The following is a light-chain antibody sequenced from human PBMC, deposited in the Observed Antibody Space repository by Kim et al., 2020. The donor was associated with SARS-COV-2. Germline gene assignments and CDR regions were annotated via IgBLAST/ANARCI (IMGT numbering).Light chain of an antibody. Sequence: ASVRDRVTITCRASQTISNYLNWYQQKPGKAPKILISAASSLQSGVPSRFSGSGSGTDFTLTISSLQPEDLAVYYCQQSFSSPWTFGQGTKVDIK. CDR1: QTISNY. V-gene: IGKV1-39*01. J-gene: IGKJ1*01. CDR2: AAS. CDR3: QQSFSSPWT.